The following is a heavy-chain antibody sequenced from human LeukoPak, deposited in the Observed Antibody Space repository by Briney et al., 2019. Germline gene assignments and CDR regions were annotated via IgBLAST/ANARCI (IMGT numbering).Heavy chain of an antibody. J-gene: IGHJ4*02. Sequence: GGSLRLPCAASGFTFSSYGMHWVRQAPGKGLEWVAVISYDGSNKYYADSVKGRFTISRDNSKNTLYLQMNSLRAEDTAVYYCAKIFDDIGYFDYWGQGTLVTVSS. CDR3: AKIFDDIGYFDY. D-gene: IGHD3-3*01. CDR1: GFTFSSYG. V-gene: IGHV3-30*18. CDR2: ISYDGSNK.